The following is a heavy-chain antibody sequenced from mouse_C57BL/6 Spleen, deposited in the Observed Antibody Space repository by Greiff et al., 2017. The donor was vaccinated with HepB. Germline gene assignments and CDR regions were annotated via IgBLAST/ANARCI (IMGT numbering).Heavy chain of an antibody. V-gene: IGHV2-2*01. Sequence: QVQLQQSGPGLVQPSQSLSITCTVSGFSLTSYGVHWVRQSPGKGLEWLGVIWSGGSTDYNAAFISRLSISKDNSKSQVFFKMNSLQADDTAIYYCARTHSNYEYFDVWGTGTTVTVSS. D-gene: IGHD2-5*01. J-gene: IGHJ1*03. CDR1: GFSLTSYG. CDR3: ARTHSNYEYFDV. CDR2: IWSGGST.